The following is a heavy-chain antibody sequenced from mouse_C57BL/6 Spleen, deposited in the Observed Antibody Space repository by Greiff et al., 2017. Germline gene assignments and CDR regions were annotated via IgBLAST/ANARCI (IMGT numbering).Heavy chain of an antibody. J-gene: IGHJ2*01. CDR3: ARQSVVAPDY. CDR2: IDPSDSYT. V-gene: IGHV1-69*01. D-gene: IGHD1-1*01. Sequence: VQLQQPGAELVMPGASVKLSCKASGYTFTSYWMHWVKQRPGQGLEWIGEIDPSDSYTNYNQKFKGKSTLTVDKSSSTAYMQLSSLTSEDSAVYYCARQSVVAPDYWGQGTTLTVSS. CDR1: GYTFTSYW.